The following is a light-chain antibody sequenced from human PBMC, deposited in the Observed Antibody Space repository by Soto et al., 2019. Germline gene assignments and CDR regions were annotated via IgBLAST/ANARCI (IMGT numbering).Light chain of an antibody. CDR2: DVT. CDR1: SSDIGGYNS. J-gene: IGLJ1*01. Sequence: QSVLTQSPSASGSPGQSVTISCTGTSSDIGGYNSVSWYQQHPGKAPKVMIYDVTKRPSGVPDRFSGSKSGNTASLTVSALQAEAEADYFCQTSDSGLSGLIFGTGTKLTVL. V-gene: IGLV2-8*01. CDR3: QTSDSGLSGLI.